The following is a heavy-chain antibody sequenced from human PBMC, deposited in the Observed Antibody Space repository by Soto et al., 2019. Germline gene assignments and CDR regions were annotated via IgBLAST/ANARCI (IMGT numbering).Heavy chain of an antibody. V-gene: IGHV1-24*01. Sequence: GASVKVSCKVSGYTLTELSMHWVRQAPGKGLEWMGGFDPEDGETIYAQKFQGRVTMTADTSTGTAYMELSSLRSEDTAVYYCARDRRIISSSSFWYFDLWGRGTLVTVSS. CDR1: GYTLTELS. CDR3: ARDRRIISSSSFWYFDL. D-gene: IGHD6-6*01. CDR2: FDPEDGET. J-gene: IGHJ2*01.